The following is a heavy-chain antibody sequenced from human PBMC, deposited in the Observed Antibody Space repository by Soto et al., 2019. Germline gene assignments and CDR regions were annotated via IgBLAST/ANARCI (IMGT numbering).Heavy chain of an antibody. V-gene: IGHV1-18*01. Sequence: ASVKVSCKACGDTFTSYGISWVRQAPGQGLEWMGWISAYNGNTNYAQKLQGRVTMTTDTSTSTAYMELRSLRSDDTAVYYCARGLAVAGTGGWFDPWGQGTLVTSPQ. CDR1: GDTFTSYG. D-gene: IGHD6-19*01. J-gene: IGHJ5*02. CDR2: ISAYNGNT. CDR3: ARGLAVAGTGGWFDP.